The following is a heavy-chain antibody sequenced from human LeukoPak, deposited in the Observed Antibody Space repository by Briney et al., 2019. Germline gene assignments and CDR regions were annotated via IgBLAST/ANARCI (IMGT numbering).Heavy chain of an antibody. Sequence: GGSLRLSCAASGCTLSNYWMSWVRRAPGKVLDRVASIEQDGSETYYVDSVRGRFTISRDNAKKSLYLQMNSLRAEDTAVYYCARDFWGAYRVDYFDYWGQGTLVTVSS. V-gene: IGHV3-7*01. J-gene: IGHJ4*02. CDR3: ARDFWGAYRVDYFDY. CDR2: IEQDGSET. CDR1: GCTLSNYW. D-gene: IGHD3-3*01.